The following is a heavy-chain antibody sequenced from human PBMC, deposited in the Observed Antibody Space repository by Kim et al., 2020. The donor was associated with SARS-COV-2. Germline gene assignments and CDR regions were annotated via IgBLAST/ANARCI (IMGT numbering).Heavy chain of an antibody. J-gene: IGHJ6*02. Sequence: SVKVSCKASEFSFSSSAMQWVRQARGQRLEWIGWIVVGSGNTNYAQKFQERVTITRDMSTSTAYMELSSLRSEDTAVYYCAAPQPLKYSSRWYGNEEKYYYHGMDVWGQGTTVTVSS. CDR1: EFSFSSSA. D-gene: IGHD6-13*01. CDR2: IVVGSGNT. CDR3: AAPQPLKYSSRWYGNEEKYYYHGMDV. V-gene: IGHV1-58*02.